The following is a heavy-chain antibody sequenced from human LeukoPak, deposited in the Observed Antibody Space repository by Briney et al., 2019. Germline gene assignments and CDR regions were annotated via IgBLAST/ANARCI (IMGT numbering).Heavy chain of an antibody. CDR3: ARLQGGLIDF. J-gene: IGHJ4*02. CDR2: IYPGDSET. CDR1: GYRFTTYW. V-gene: IGHV5-51*01. Sequence: GESLKISCKGSGYRFTTYWIGWVRQMSGKGLEWMGIIYPGDSETKNSPSFQGQVTISADKSTTTVYLQWSSLKASDTAMYYCARLQGGLIDFWGQGTLVTVSS. D-gene: IGHD3-10*01.